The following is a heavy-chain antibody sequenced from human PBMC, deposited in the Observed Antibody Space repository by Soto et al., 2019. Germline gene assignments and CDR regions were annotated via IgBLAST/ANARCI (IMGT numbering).Heavy chain of an antibody. V-gene: IGHV3-23*01. CDR3: AKGGDSGYDQLWDYYYYGMDV. D-gene: IGHD5-12*01. Sequence: GGSLRLSCAASGFTFSSYAMGWVRQAPGKGLEWVSAISGSGGSTYYADSVKGRFTISRDNSKNTLYLQMNSLRAEDTAVYYCAKGGDSGYDQLWDYYYYGMDVWGQGTTVTVSS. CDR2: ISGSGGST. J-gene: IGHJ6*02. CDR1: GFTFSSYA.